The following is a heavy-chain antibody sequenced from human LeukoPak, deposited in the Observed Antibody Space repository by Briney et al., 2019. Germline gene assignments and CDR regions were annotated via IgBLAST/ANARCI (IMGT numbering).Heavy chain of an antibody. CDR2: INHSGST. CDR1: GGSFSGYY. V-gene: IGHV4-34*01. Sequence: SETLSLTCAVYGGSFSGYYWSWVRQPPGKGLEWIGEINHSGSTNYNPSPKSRVTISVDTSKNQFSLKLTSVTAADTAVYYCARVRWDWYFDLWGRGTLVTVSS. CDR3: ARVRWDWYFDL. D-gene: IGHD5-24*01. J-gene: IGHJ2*01.